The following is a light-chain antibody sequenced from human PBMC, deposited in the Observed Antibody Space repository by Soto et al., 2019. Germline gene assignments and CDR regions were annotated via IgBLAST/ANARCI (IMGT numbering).Light chain of an antibody. CDR3: HQRINWPPIT. J-gene: IGKJ5*01. CDR2: DAS. CDR1: QSVRNY. Sequence: IVLTQSPATLSLSPGERVTLSCRASQSVRNYLAWYQQKPGQPPRLLIYDASNRATGIPARFSGSGSGTDFTLTISSLEPEDFAVYYCHQRINWPPITFGQGTRLEIK. V-gene: IGKV3-11*01.